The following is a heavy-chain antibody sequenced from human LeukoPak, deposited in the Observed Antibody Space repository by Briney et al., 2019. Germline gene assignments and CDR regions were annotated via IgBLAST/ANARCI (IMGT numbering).Heavy chain of an antibody. CDR3: ARDMQWLLDY. Sequence: SETLSLTCTVSGGSISSYYWSWIRQPPGKGLEWIGYIYYSGSTNYNPSLKSRVTMSVDTSKNQFSLKLSSVTAADTAVYYCARDMQWLLDYWGQGTLVTVSS. CDR1: GGSISSYY. V-gene: IGHV4-59*12. D-gene: IGHD6-19*01. CDR2: IYYSGST. J-gene: IGHJ4*02.